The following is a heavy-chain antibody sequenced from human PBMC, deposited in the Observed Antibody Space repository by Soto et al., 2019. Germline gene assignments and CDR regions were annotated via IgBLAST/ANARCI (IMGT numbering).Heavy chain of an antibody. V-gene: IGHV4-38-2*02. J-gene: IGHJ4*02. D-gene: IGHD3-22*01. CDR3: ARDGLRYFDSSGYYSGPPLDF. CDR2: LFHTGTT. Sequence: SSTLSLTCAVSHFSITSDYFWGWILQPPGKGLEWIGSLFHTGTTHYSPSLKSRATIFLDRSKNQFSLKLTSVTAADTAIYYCARDGLRYFDSSGYYSGPPLDFWGQGARVTVS. CDR1: HFSITSDYF.